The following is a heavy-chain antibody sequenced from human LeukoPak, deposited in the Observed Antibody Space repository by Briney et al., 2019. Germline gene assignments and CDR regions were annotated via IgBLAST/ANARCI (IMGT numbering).Heavy chain of an antibody. D-gene: IGHD3-22*01. Sequence: GGSLRLSCTASDFILSTYAMSWVRQAPGKRLEWVSSISGNGAHPYYADSVRGRFSISRDFSRNAVFLQMSSLRVEDTATYYCAKAVDGRGYYFERGADFWGQGTMVTVSS. CDR3: AKAVDGRGYYFERGADF. CDR2: ISGNGAHP. CDR1: DFILSTYA. J-gene: IGHJ4*02. V-gene: IGHV3-23*01.